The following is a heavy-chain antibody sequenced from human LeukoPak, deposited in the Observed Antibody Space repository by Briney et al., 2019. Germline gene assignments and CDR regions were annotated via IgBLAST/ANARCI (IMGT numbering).Heavy chain of an antibody. CDR3: ARGIYYLIEY. J-gene: IGHJ4*02. CDR2: IFHSGST. D-gene: IGHD3-10*01. V-gene: IGHV4-38-2*01. Sequence: PSETLSLACAVSGYSISSGDYWGWIRQSPGQGREWIGNIFHSGSTYHNPSLKSRVTISVDTPKNECSLKLSSVTAADTAVYYCARGIYYLIEYWGQGTLVTVSS. CDR1: GYSISSGDY.